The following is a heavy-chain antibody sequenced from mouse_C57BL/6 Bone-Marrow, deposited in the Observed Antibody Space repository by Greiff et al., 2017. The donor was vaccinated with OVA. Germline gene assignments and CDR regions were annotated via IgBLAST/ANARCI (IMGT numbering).Heavy chain of an antibody. Sequence: VQLQQSGAELVRPGTSVKLSCKASGYAFTNYLIEWVKQRPGQGLEWIGVINPGSGGTNYNEKFKGKATLTADKSSSTAYMQLSSLTSEDSAVYVCARGFITTVVADFDYWGQGTTLTVSS. CDR3: ARGFITTVVADFDY. CDR2: INPGSGGT. J-gene: IGHJ2*01. CDR1: GYAFTNYL. D-gene: IGHD1-1*01. V-gene: IGHV1-54*01.